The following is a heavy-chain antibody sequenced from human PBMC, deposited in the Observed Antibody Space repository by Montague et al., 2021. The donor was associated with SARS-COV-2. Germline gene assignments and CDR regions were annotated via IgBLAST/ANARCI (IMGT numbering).Heavy chain of an antibody. CDR1: GDSITNHY. CDR3: ARDRFDFWARRQGTMDF. CDR2: MHFTGNT. D-gene: IGHD3-16*01. Sequence: SETLSLTCSVSGDSITNHYWCWIRQPAGKGLEWIRRMHFTGNTNFSPFFSSRLTMSADTSKNQFSLKLTSVTAADTAIYFCARDRFDFWARRQGTMDFWGQGTLVTVSS. J-gene: IGHJ4*02. V-gene: IGHV4-4*07.